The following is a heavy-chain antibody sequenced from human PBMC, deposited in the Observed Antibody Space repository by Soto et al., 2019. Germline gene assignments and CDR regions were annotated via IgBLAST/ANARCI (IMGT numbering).Heavy chain of an antibody. V-gene: IGHV5-51*01. CDR3: FRGGVTSRTFDY. CDR2: IFPDDSDT. Sequence: GESLKISCKASGDIIKNYWIGWGLQMPGQGLEWMGIIFPDDSDTRYSPSFQGHVTISVDKSISTAYVQWSSLKASDSAIYYCFRGGVTSRTFDYWGQGTLVTVSS. J-gene: IGHJ4*02. CDR1: GDIIKNYW. D-gene: IGHD3-16*01.